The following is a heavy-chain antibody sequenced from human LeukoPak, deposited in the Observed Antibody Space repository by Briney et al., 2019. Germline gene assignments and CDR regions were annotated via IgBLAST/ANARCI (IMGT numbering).Heavy chain of an antibody. CDR1: GGSISSYY. D-gene: IGHD5-12*01. J-gene: IGHJ5*02. CDR3: ARGEEYSGDDVSWFDP. Sequence: SETLSLTCTVSGGSISSYYWSWIRQPPGKGLEWIGYIYYSGSTNYNPSLKSRVTISVDTSKNEFSLKLSSVTAADTAVYYCARGEEYSGDDVSWFDPWGQGTLVTVSS. CDR2: IYYSGST. V-gene: IGHV4-59*12.